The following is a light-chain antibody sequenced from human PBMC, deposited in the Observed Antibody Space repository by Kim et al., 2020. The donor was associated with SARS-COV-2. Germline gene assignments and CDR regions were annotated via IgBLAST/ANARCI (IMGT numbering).Light chain of an antibody. V-gene: IGLV6-57*01. J-gene: IGLJ2*01. Sequence: KTVAVTCTRSRGSIASNYVQWYQRRPGSSPTAVIYEDHQRPSGVPDRFSASIDISSNSASLSISGLKTEDEADYYCQSYDSSNPVIFGGGTQLTVL. CDR3: QSYDSSNPVI. CDR1: RGSIASNY. CDR2: EDH.